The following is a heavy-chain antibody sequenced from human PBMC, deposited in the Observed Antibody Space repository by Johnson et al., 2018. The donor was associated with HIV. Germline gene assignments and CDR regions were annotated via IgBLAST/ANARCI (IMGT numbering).Heavy chain of an antibody. CDR3: ARPRVVYASYAFDI. V-gene: IGHV3-7*03. J-gene: IGHJ3*02. CDR2: VKRHGRET. D-gene: IGHD2-8*02. Sequence: EVQLVESGGGLVQPGGSLRLSCAASGFTFSSYAMSWVRQAPGKGLEWVANVKRHGRETYYVDSVKGRFTISRDNAKNSLYLQMNSLRAEDTAVYYCARPRVVYASYAFDIWGQGTMVTVSS. CDR1: GFTFSSYA.